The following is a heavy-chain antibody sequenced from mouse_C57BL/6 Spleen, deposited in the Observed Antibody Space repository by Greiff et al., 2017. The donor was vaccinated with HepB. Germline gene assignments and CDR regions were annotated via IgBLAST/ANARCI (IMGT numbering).Heavy chain of an antibody. CDR3: ARPKLGVYYFDY. Sequence: EVQLQQSGPELVKPGASVKISCKASGYTFTDYYMNWVKQSHGKSLEWIGDINPNNGGTSYNQKFKGKATLTVDKSSSTAYMELRSLTSEDSAVYYCARPKLGVYYFDYWGQGTTLTVSS. CDR2: INPNNGGT. CDR1: GYTFTDYY. J-gene: IGHJ2*01. V-gene: IGHV1-26*01. D-gene: IGHD3-3*01.